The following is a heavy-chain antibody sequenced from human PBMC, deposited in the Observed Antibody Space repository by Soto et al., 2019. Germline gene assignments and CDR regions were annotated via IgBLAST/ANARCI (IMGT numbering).Heavy chain of an antibody. J-gene: IGHJ5*02. D-gene: IGHD3-16*01. CDR3: ARMETFGSLNWFEH. V-gene: IGHV1-8*01. CDR1: GYSFTNND. Sequence: ASVKDSCTASGYSFTNNDVSWVRQAPGQGLEWMGWMNPGSGDTGYAQKFQGRVTMTRDISIATAYMELNNLRSDDTAIYYCARMETFGSLNWFEHWGQGTLVTVSS. CDR2: MNPGSGDT.